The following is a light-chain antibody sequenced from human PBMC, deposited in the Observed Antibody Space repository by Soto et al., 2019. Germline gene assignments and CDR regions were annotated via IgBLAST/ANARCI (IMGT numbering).Light chain of an antibody. CDR2: DAS. J-gene: IGKJ5*01. V-gene: IGKV1-33*01. CDR3: QQYDNLPPT. Sequence: DIQMTQSPSSLSASVGDRVTITCQASQDISNYLNWYQQKPGKAPKLLIYDASNLETGVPSRFSGSVSGTDFTFTISSLQPEDIATYYCQQYDNLPPTVGQGTRLEIK. CDR1: QDISNY.